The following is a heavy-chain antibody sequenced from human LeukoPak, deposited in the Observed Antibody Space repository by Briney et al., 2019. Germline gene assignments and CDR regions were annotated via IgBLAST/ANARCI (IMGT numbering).Heavy chain of an antibody. CDR3: ARGAGPLFDP. J-gene: IGHJ5*02. Sequence: TGGSLRLSCAASGFTFSDHYMSWIRQAPGKGLEWSSYISSSGTITHYADSVKGRFTISRDNAKNSLYLQMNSLRAEDTAVYYCARGAGPLFDPWGQGTLVTVSS. V-gene: IGHV3-11*01. CDR1: GFTFSDHY. CDR2: ISSSGTIT.